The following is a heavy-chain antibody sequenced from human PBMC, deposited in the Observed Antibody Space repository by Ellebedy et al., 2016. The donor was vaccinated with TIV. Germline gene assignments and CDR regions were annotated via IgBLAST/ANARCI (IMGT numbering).Heavy chain of an antibody. CDR3: ARCPGDTAMVTCYFDY. J-gene: IGHJ4*02. V-gene: IGHV4-34*01. Sequence: ESLKISCEASGFTFSNYAMSWVRQPPGKGLEWIGEINHSGSTNYNPSLKSRVTVSVDTSKNQFSLKLSSVTAADTAVYYCARCPGDTAMVTCYFDYWGQGTLVTVSS. CDR2: INHSGST. CDR1: GFTFSNYA. D-gene: IGHD5-18*01.